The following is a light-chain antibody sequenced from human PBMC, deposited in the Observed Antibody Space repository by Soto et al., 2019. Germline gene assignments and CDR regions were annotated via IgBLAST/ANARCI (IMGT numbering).Light chain of an antibody. V-gene: IGKV1-39*01. Sequence: IQMTKSASSLSASVGDRVTITCRASQSISSYLNWYQQKPDKAPKLLIYGSSRLQTGVPSRFSGSGSGTDFTLTISSVQPEDFATYFCQLTYLTPWPFGQGTNVDIK. J-gene: IGKJ1*01. CDR2: GSS. CDR3: QLTYLTPWP. CDR1: QSISSY.